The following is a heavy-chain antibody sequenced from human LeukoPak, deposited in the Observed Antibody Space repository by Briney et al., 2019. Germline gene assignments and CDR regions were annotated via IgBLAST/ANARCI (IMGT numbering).Heavy chain of an antibody. Sequence: GGSLRLSCAASGFTFSSYAMSWVRQAPGKGLEGVAAITGSGGSKYYADSVKGRLTIYRDNSKNTLSVQMNSLRAEDTAVYYCATERNWVFDYWGQGTLVTVSS. CDR3: ATERNWVFDY. J-gene: IGHJ4*02. CDR1: GFTFSSYA. D-gene: IGHD7-27*01. V-gene: IGHV3-23*01. CDR2: ITGSGGSK.